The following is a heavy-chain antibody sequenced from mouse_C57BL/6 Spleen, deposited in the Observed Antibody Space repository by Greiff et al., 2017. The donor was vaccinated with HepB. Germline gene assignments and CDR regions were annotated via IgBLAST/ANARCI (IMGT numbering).Heavy chain of an antibody. D-gene: IGHD2-4*01. Sequence: VQLQESGAELVKPGASVKISCKASGYAFSSYWMNWVKQRPGKGLEWIGQIYPGDGDTNYNGKFKGKATLTADKSSSTAYMQLSSLTSEDSAVYFCARGGNYDYDVLYFDYWGQGTTLTVSS. V-gene: IGHV1-80*01. CDR1: GYAFSSYW. CDR3: ARGGNYDYDVLYFDY. J-gene: IGHJ2*01. CDR2: IYPGDGDT.